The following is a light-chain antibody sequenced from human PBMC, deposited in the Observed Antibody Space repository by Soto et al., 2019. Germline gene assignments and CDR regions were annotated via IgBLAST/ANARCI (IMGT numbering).Light chain of an antibody. CDR2: DVS. CDR1: RRDVGGYNS. J-gene: IGLJ1*01. CDR3: SSWTSSSSYV. V-gene: IGLV2-14*01. Sequence: ALTQPASLSGAPWQAVALSCTGTRRDVGGYNSVSWYQQYPGKAPKLMIHDVSNRPSGVSDRFSGSKSGNTASLTISGLQAEDEADYYCSSWTSSSSYVFGSGTKVTVL.